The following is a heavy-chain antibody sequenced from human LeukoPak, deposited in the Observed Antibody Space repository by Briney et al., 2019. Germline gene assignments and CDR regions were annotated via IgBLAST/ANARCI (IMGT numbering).Heavy chain of an antibody. CDR3: ARVGICSSTSCYPHYYYMDV. J-gene: IGHJ6*03. Sequence: GGSLRLSCAASGFTFSSYEMDWVRQAPGKGLEWISYISSSSSTIYYADSVKGRFTISRDNAKNSLYLQMNSLRAEDTAVYYCARVGICSSTSCYPHYYYMDVWGKGTTVTVSS. CDR1: GFTFSSYE. D-gene: IGHD2-2*01. CDR2: ISSSSSTI. V-gene: IGHV3-48*01.